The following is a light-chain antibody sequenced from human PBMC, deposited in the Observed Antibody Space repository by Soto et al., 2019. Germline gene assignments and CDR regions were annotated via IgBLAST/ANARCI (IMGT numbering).Light chain of an antibody. CDR3: QQYGSSPT. J-gene: IGKJ1*01. CDR1: QSISDT. V-gene: IGKV3-20*01. Sequence: EIVMTQSPVTLSVSPGGRATLSCRASQSISDTLAWYQPKPGQAPRLLIYGASSRATGIPDRFSGSGSGTDFTLTISRLEPEDFAVYYCQQYGSSPTFGQGTKVDVK. CDR2: GAS.